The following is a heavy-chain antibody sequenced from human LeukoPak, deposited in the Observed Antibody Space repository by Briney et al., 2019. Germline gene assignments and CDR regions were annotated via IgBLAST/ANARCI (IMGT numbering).Heavy chain of an antibody. CDR1: GFTFSSYA. CDR3: ARGRTSGSYFSFDI. V-gene: IGHV3-30-3*01. J-gene: IGHJ3*02. CDR2: ISYDGSNK. Sequence: GRSLRLSCAASGFTFSSYAMHWVRQAPGKGLEWVAVISYDGSNKYYADSVKGRFTISRDNSKNTLYLQMNSLRAEDTAVYYCARGRTSGSYFSFDIWGQGTMVIVSS. D-gene: IGHD1-26*01.